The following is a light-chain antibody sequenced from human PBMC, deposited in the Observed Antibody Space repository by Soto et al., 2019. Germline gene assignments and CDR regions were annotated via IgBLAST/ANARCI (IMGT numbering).Light chain of an antibody. CDR1: QSFRGL. V-gene: IGKV3-11*01. CDR3: QQRHMWPIT. CDR2: DAY. J-gene: IGKJ5*01. Sequence: EVVLTQSPVTLSLSPGERATLSCRASQSFRGLLAWYQQKPGQAPRLRIYDAYNSATGIPPRFSGSGSGPDFTLTISILEPEDSAVYYCQQRHMWPITFGQGTRLEIK.